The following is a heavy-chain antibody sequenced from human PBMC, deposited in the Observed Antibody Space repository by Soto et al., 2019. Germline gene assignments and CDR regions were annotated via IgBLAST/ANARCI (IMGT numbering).Heavy chain of an antibody. J-gene: IGHJ6*03. CDR1: GDSVSSNSAA. V-gene: IGHV6-1*01. Sequence: PSQTLSLTCAISGDSVSSNSAAWNWIRQSPSRGLEWLGRTYYRSKWYNDYAVSVKSRITINPDTSKNQFSLQLNSVTPEDTAVYYCARDLGSKYQLLLYNYYYYMDVWGKGTTVTVSS. CDR2: TYYRSKWYN. CDR3: ARDLGSKYQLLLYNYYYYMDV. D-gene: IGHD2-2*01.